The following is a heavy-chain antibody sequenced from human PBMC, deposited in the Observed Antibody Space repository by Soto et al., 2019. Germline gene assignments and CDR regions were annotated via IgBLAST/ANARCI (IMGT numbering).Heavy chain of an antibody. Sequence: EVQLVESGGGVVRPGGSLRLSCVASGFTFDDYGMHWVRQAPGKGLEWVSGINWNGGRTGYPGFMKGRFIISRDNAKNSLYLQMNSLRAEDTALYYCARSGNIVATTNYYMDVWGNGTTVTVSS. CDR3: ARSGNIVATTNYYMDV. CDR1: GFTFDDYG. J-gene: IGHJ6*03. D-gene: IGHD5-12*01. V-gene: IGHV3-20*04. CDR2: INWNGGRT.